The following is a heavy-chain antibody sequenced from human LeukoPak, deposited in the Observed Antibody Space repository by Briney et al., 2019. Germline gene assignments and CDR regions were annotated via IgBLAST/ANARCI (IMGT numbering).Heavy chain of an antibody. CDR3: ARDRYCSSTSCYMGGYNWFDP. D-gene: IGHD2-2*02. CDR1: GYTFTSYG. J-gene: IGHJ5*02. Sequence: ASVKVSCKASGYTFTSYGISWVRQAPGQGLEWMGWISAYNGNTNYAQKLQGRVTMTTDTSTSTAYMELRSLRPDDTAVYYCARDRYCSSTSCYMGGYNWFDPWGQGTLVTVSS. CDR2: ISAYNGNT. V-gene: IGHV1-18*01.